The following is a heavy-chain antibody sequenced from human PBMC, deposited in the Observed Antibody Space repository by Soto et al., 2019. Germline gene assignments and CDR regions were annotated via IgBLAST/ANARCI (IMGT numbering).Heavy chain of an antibody. CDR1: CFTVSINY. V-gene: IGHV3-53*04. D-gene: IGHD6-6*01. CDR3: ARGVAARRGSFDY. J-gene: IGHJ4*02. Sequence: SLRLSCASSCFTVSINYMSCFRQAPGKGLEWVSVIYSGGSTYYADSVKGRFTISRHNSKNTLYLQMNSLRAEDTAVYYCARGVAARRGSFDYWGQGTLVTVSS. CDR2: IYSGGST.